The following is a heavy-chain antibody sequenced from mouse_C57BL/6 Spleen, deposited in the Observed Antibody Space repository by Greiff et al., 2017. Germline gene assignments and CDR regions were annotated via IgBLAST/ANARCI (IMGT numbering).Heavy chain of an antibody. V-gene: IGHV1-80*01. CDR1: GYAFSSYW. D-gene: IGHD2-3*01. Sequence: VQRVESGAELVKPGASVKISCKASGYAFSSYWMNWVKQRPGKGLEWIGQIYPGAGDTTYNGKFKGKATLTADKSSSTAYMQLSSLTSEDSAVYFCARSRYDGYYFDDWGQGTTLTVSS. J-gene: IGHJ2*01. CDR3: ARSRYDGYYFDD. CDR2: IYPGAGDT.